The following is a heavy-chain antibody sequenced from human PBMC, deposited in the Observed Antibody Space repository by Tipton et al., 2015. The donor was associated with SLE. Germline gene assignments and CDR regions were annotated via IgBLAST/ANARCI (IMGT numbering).Heavy chain of an antibody. D-gene: IGHD3-9*01. Sequence: TLSLTCTVSGGSISSSSYYWGWIRQPPGKGLEWIGYIYDSGSTYYNPSLKSRVTISVDTSKNQFSLKLSSVTAADTAVYYCARDPLRYFDWLFDGGNAFDSWGQGTMVTVSS. CDR2: IYDSGST. J-gene: IGHJ3*02. CDR3: ARDPLRYFDWLFDGGNAFDS. CDR1: GGSISSSSYY. V-gene: IGHV4-39*07.